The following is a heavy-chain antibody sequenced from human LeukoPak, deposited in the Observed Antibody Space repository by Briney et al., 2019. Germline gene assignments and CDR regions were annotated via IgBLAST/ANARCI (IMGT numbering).Heavy chain of an antibody. CDR3: ARDYYGSGSYQHY. D-gene: IGHD3-10*01. CDR2: IKQDGSEK. J-gene: IGHJ4*02. V-gene: IGHV3-7*03. CDR1: GFTFSSYW. Sequence: AGGSLRLSCAASGFTFSSYWMSWVRQAPGKGLEWVANIKQDGSEKYYVDSVKGRFTISRDNAKNSLYLQMNSLRAEDTAVYYCARDYYGSGSYQHYWGQGTLVTVSS.